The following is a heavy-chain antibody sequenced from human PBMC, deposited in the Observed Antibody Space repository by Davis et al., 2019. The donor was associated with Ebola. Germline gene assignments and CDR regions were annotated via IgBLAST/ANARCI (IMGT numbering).Heavy chain of an antibody. J-gene: IGHJ4*02. CDR1: GFTFSSYE. V-gene: IGHV3-48*03. Sequence: PGGSLRLSCAASGFTFSSYEMNWVRQAPGKGLEWVSYISDSGSTIYYADSVKGRFTISRDNARNSLYLQMNSLRAEDTAIYYCARDGLVKNFDYWGQGTLVTVSS. D-gene: IGHD6-19*01. CDR2: ISDSGSTI. CDR3: ARDGLVKNFDY.